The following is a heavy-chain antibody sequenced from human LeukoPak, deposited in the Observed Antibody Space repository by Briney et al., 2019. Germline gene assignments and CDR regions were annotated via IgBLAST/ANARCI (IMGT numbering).Heavy chain of an antibody. D-gene: IGHD3-10*01. Sequence: TSGTLSLTCTVSIGSISSQPDYWVWIRQTPGQGLEWIASIHYRGHTFYNPSLKSRITISVDTSKNQMSLWLNSVTAADTAVYYCAKQRAYRGEWAFDIWGQGTRVIVS. V-gene: IGHV4-39*01. CDR2: IHYRGHT. CDR3: AKQRAYRGEWAFDI. J-gene: IGHJ3*02. CDR1: IGSISSQPDY.